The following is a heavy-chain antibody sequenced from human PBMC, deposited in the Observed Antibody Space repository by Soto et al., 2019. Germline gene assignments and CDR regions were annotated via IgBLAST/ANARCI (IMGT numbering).Heavy chain of an antibody. J-gene: IGHJ6*01. CDR3: ARRLWYGRGSYYYGMDV. CDR2: LYYSGST. CDR1: VGSISIGDYS. D-gene: IGHD2-21*01. Sequence: SETLCVTCIFSVGSISIGDYSWSWIRQPRGKGLEWIGYLYYSGSTYCNPSLKSRVTISVDTSKNQFSLKLSSVTAADTAVYYCARRLWYGRGSYYYGMDVWGQGTTVTVSS. V-gene: IGHV4-30-4*01.